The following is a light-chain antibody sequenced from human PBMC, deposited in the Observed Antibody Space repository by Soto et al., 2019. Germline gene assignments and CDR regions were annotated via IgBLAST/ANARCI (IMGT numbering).Light chain of an antibody. J-gene: IGKJ1*01. CDR3: MQALQTPWT. Sequence: DIVMTQSPLSLPVTPGEPASISCRSSQSLLHSNGYNYLDWYLQKPGQSPQLLIYLGSNRASGVPDRFSGSRSGTDFTLKISRVEAEDVGVYYCMQALQTPWTFGQGTKVEI. V-gene: IGKV2-28*01. CDR1: QSLLHSNGYNY. CDR2: LGS.